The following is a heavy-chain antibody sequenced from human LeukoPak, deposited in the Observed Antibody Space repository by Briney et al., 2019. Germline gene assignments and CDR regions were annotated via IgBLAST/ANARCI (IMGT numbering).Heavy chain of an antibody. J-gene: IGHJ6*03. CDR1: GFTFDDYG. V-gene: IGHV3-20*01. CDR3: ARVQDCSSTSCPYYYYMDV. Sequence: RPGGSLRLSCAASGFTFDDYGMSWVRQAPGKGLEWVSGINWNGGSTGYADSVKGRFTISRDNAKNSLYLQMNSLRAEDTALYHCARVQDCSSTSCPYYYYMDVWGKGTTVTVSS. CDR2: INWNGGST. D-gene: IGHD2-2*01.